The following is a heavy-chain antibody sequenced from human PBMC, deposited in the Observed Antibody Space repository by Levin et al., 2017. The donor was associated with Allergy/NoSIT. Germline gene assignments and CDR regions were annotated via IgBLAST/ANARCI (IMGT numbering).Heavy chain of an antibody. CDR2: ISSSSSYT. D-gene: IGHD6-19*01. CDR1: GFTFSSYS. J-gene: IGHJ3*02. Sequence: GGSLRLSCAASGFTFSSYSMNWVRQAPGKGLEWVSSISSSSSYTYYADSVKGRFTISRDNAKNSLYLQMHSLRAEDTAVYYFAREKGSGVDAFDIWGQGTMVTVSS. CDR3: AREKGSGVDAFDI. V-gene: IGHV3-21*01.